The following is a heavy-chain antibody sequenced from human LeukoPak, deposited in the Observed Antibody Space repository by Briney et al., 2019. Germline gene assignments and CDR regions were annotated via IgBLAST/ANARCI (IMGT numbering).Heavy chain of an antibody. CDR2: INHSGST. CDR1: GGSFSDYY. J-gene: IGHJ4*02. Sequence: PSETLSLTCAAYGGSFSDYYLSWIRQPPGKGLEWIWEINHSGSTNYNPSLKSGVTISVDTSKNQFSQKLSSVTAADTAVYYCASVVYGDSITFDYWGQGTLVTVSS. D-gene: IGHD4-17*01. CDR3: ASVVYGDSITFDY. V-gene: IGHV4-34*01.